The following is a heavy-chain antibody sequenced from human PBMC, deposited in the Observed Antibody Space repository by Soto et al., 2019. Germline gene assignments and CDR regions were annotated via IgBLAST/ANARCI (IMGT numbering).Heavy chain of an antibody. J-gene: IGHJ6*02. CDR2: IYHSGST. CDR1: GGSISSGGYS. Sequence: SETLSLTCAVSGGSISSGGYSWSWIRQPPGKGLEWIGYIYHSGSTYYNPSLKSRVTISVDRSKNQFSLKLSSVTAADTAVYYCARGHGGSYYYYYGMDVWGQGTTVTVSS. CDR3: ARGHGGSYYYYYGMDV. V-gene: IGHV4-30-2*01. D-gene: IGHD1-26*01.